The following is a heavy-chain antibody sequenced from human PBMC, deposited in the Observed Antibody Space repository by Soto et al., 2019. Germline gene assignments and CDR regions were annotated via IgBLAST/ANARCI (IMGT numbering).Heavy chain of an antibody. J-gene: IGHJ6*02. CDR3: ARGVYSSPIYCYYGMDV. CDR1: GGTFSSYA. D-gene: IGHD6-13*01. V-gene: IGHV1-69*01. Sequence: QVQLVQSGAEVKKPGSSVKVSCKASGGTFSSYAISWVRQAPGQGLEWMGGIIPIFGTANYAQKFQGRVTITADESTSTAYMELSSLRSEDTAVYYCARGVYSSPIYCYYGMDVWGQGTTVTVSS. CDR2: IIPIFGTA.